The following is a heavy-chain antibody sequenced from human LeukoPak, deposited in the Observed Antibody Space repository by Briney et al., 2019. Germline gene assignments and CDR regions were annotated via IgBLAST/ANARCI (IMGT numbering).Heavy chain of an antibody. CDR2: MNPNSGNT. D-gene: IGHD6-13*01. V-gene: IGHV1-8*03. J-gene: IGHJ4*02. CDR1: GYTFTSYD. Sequence: ASVKVSCKASGYTFTSYDINWVRQATGRGLEWMGWMNPNSGNTGYAQKFQGRVTITRNTSISTAYMELSSLRSEDTAVYYCARPAAHSDFDYWGQGTLVTVSS. CDR3: ARPAAHSDFDY.